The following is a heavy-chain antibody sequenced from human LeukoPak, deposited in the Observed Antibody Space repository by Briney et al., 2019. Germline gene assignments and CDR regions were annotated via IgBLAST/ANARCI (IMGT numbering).Heavy chain of an antibody. CDR1: GYTFTAYY. Sequence: VASVKVSCKASGYTFTAYYMHWVRQAPGQGLEWMGWISGGTKYAQEFQGRVTMTRDTSISTAYMELSRLGSDDTAVYYCARRGAGDDAFDIWGQGTMVTVSS. CDR3: ARRGAGDDAFDI. V-gene: IGHV1-2*02. D-gene: IGHD7-27*01. CDR2: ISGGT. J-gene: IGHJ3*02.